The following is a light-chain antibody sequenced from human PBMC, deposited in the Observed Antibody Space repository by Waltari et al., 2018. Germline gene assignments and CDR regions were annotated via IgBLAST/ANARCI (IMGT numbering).Light chain of an antibody. CDR3: QVWDGGTAV. J-gene: IGLJ7*01. CDR2: RDT. V-gene: IGLV3-9*01. CDR1: NIGGKN. Sequence: SYDLTQPLSVSVALGQTARISCGGNNIGGKNVHWYQQKAGQAPLLVIYRDTNRPSRILERFSGSNAESTATLTSSRAQAADEADYYCQVWDGGTAVFGGGTQLTVL.